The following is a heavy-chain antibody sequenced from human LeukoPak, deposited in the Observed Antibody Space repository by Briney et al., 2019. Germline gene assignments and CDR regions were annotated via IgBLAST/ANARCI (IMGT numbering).Heavy chain of an antibody. V-gene: IGHV4-59*01. CDR2: IYYNGST. CDR1: GGSISSYY. CDR3: ARDLYASGNYRSYWYFDL. D-gene: IGHD3-10*01. J-gene: IGHJ2*01. Sequence: ETLSLTCTVSGGSISSYYWSWIRQPPGKGLEWIGYIYYNGSTNYNPSLKSRVTISVDTSKKQFSLKLNSVTAADTAVYYCARDLYASGNYRSYWYFDLWGRGTLVTVSS.